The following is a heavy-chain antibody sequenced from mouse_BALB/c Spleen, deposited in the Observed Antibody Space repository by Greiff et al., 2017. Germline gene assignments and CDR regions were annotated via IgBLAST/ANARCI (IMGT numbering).Heavy chain of an antibody. J-gene: IGHJ2*01. CDR1: GFAFSSYD. CDR3: ARHPYDY. V-gene: IGHV5-12-1*01. Sequence: EVQRVESGGDLVKPGGSLKLSCAASGFAFSSYDMSWVRQTPEKRLEWVAYISSGGGSTYYPDTVKGRFTISRDNAKNTLYLQMSSLKSEDTAMYYCARHPYDYWGQGTTLTVSS. CDR2: ISSGGGST.